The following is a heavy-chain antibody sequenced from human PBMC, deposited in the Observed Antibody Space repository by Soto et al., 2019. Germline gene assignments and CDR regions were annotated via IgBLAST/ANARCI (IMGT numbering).Heavy chain of an antibody. CDR1: GFTVSTKY. CDR3: ARDPWAADY. Sequence: VQLVESGGGLVQPGGSLRLSCAASGFTVSTKYMSWVRQAPGKGLEWVSVIYSGGSTFYADSVRGRFTISRDNSKNTVNLQMNSLRAGDTAVYYCARDPWAADYWGQGTLVTVSS. CDR2: IYSGGST. D-gene: IGHD3-16*01. V-gene: IGHV3-66*01. J-gene: IGHJ4*02.